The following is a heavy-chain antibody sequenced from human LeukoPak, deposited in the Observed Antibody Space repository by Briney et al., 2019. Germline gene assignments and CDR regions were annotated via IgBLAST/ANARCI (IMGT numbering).Heavy chain of an antibody. CDR1: GGSISSYY. CDR2: IYYSGSA. CDR3: ATFGGLRDGYTNN. J-gene: IGHJ4*02. V-gene: IGHV4-59*08. D-gene: IGHD5-24*01. Sequence: SETLSLTCTVSGGSISSYYWSWIRQPPGKGLEWIGYIYYSGSANYNPSLKSRVTISVDTSKNQFSLKLSSVTAADTAVYYCATFGGLRDGYTNNWGQGTLVTVSS.